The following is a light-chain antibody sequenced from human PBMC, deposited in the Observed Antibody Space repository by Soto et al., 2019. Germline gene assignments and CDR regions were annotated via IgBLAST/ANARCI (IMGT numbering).Light chain of an antibody. CDR2: GGT. Sequence: QSVLTQPPSVSGAPGQRVSISCTGSSTNIGAGYGVHWYQQRPGTAPKLLIVGGTIRPSGVPDRFSASTSGTSASLAISRVEAGDEADYYCQVWDSSSDLVVFGGGTKLTVL. V-gene: IGLV1-40*01. J-gene: IGLJ2*01. CDR1: STNIGAGYG. CDR3: QVWDSSSDLVV.